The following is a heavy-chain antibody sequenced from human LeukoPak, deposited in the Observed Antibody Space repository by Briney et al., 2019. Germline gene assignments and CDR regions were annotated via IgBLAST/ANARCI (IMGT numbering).Heavy chain of an antibody. D-gene: IGHD3-10*01. Sequence: PGGSLRLSCAASGFTFSSYGMPWVRQAPGKGLEWVAFIRYDGSNKYYADSVKGRFTISRDNSKNTLYLQMNSLRAEDTAVYYCARANYYGSGRAAFDIWGQGTMVTVSS. V-gene: IGHV3-30*02. J-gene: IGHJ3*02. CDR1: GFTFSSYG. CDR2: IRYDGSNK. CDR3: ARANYYGSGRAAFDI.